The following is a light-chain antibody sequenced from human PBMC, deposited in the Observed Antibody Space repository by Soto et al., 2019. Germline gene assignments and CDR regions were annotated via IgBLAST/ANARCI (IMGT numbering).Light chain of an antibody. CDR3: QQYDNLPLF. CDR2: DAS. CDR1: QDISNY. V-gene: IGKV1-33*01. J-gene: IGKJ3*01. Sequence: DIQMTQSPSSLSASVGDRVTITCQASQDISNYLNWYQQKPGKAPKLLIYDASNLETGDPSRFSRSGSGTDFTFTISSLQPEDIATYYCQQYDNLPLFFGPGTKVDIK.